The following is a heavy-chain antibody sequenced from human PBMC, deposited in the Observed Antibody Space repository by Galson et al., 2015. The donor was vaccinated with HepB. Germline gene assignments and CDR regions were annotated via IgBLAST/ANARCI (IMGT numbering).Heavy chain of an antibody. D-gene: IGHD4-11*01. CDR2: ISSSSSYI. J-gene: IGHJ5*02. Sequence: SLRLSCAASGFTFSSYSMNWVRQAPGKGLEWVSSISSSSSYIYYADSVKGRFTISRDNAKNSLYLQMNSLRAEDMAVYYCARDAGSDYSNHVNWFDPWGQGTLVTVSS. V-gene: IGHV3-21*01. CDR1: GFTFSSYS. CDR3: ARDAGSDYSNHVNWFDP.